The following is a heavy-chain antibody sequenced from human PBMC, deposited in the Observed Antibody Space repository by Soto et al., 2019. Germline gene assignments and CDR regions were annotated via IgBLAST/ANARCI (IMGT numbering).Heavy chain of an antibody. CDR1: GGSISSYY. V-gene: IGHV4-59*08. CDR3: ARHLTYGGPDFEY. D-gene: IGHD4-17*01. CDR2: ISNIGST. J-gene: IGHJ4*02. Sequence: SETLSLTCTVPGGSISSYYWSWIRQPPGKGLEWIGYISNIGSTDYNPSLKSRVTISVDTSKNQFSLKLISVTAADTAIYYCARHLTYGGPDFEYWGQGTPVTVSS.